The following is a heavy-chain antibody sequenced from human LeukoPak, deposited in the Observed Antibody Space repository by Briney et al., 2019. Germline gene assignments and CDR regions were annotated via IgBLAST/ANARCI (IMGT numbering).Heavy chain of an antibody. CDR1: GFTFNSYA. Sequence: GGSLRLSCAASGFTFNSYAMHWVRQAPGKGLEWVAVISYDGSNKYYADSVKGRFTISRDNSKNTLYLQMNSLRAEDTAVYYCARVSTVTTFYYYYGMDVWGQGTTVTVSS. CDR3: ARVSTVTTFYYYYGMDV. V-gene: IGHV3-30-3*01. D-gene: IGHD4-17*01. CDR2: ISYDGSNK. J-gene: IGHJ6*02.